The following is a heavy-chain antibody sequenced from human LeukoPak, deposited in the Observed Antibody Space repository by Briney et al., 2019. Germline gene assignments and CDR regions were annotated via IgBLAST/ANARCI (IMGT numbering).Heavy chain of an antibody. CDR2: ISSTSSTI. CDR3: ERYSSGALVY. J-gene: IGHJ4*02. CDR1: GFTFSSYS. D-gene: IGHD5-18*01. V-gene: IGHV3-48*01. Sequence: GGSLRLSCAASGFTFSSYSMTWVRQAPGKGLEWVSYISSTSSTIYYADSVKGRFTISRDHAKNSLYLQMNSLRAEDTAVYYCERYSSGALVYWGQGTLVTVSS.